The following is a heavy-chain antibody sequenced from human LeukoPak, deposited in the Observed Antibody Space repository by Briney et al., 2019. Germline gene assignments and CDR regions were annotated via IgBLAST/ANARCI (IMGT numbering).Heavy chain of an antibody. Sequence: PGGSLRLSCAASGFTVSSNYKNWVRQAPGKGLEWVSIIYSGGSTFYADSVKGRFTISRDNSKNTLHLQMNSLRAEDTAVYYCARSNDAFDIWGQGTMVTVSS. CDR2: IYSGGST. D-gene: IGHD5/OR15-5a*01. CDR3: ARSNDAFDI. CDR1: GFTVSSNY. J-gene: IGHJ3*02. V-gene: IGHV3-53*01.